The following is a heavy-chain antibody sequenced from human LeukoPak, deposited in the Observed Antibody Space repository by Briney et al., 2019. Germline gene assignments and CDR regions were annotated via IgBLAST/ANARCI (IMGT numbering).Heavy chain of an antibody. CDR1: GGSFSGYY. Sequence: SETLSLTCAVYGGSFSGYYWSWIRQPPGKGLEWIGEINHSGSTNYNPSLKSRVTISVDTSKNQFSLKLSSVTAADTAVYYCARDKTTKDAFDIWGQGTMVTVSS. CDR2: INHSGST. V-gene: IGHV4-34*01. CDR3: ARDKTTKDAFDI. D-gene: IGHD4-17*01. J-gene: IGHJ3*02.